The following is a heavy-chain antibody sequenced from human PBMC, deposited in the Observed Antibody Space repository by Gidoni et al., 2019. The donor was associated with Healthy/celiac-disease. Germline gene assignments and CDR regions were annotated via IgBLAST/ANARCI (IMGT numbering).Heavy chain of an antibody. Sequence: EVQLLESGGGLVQPGGSLRLSCASSGFTFSSYAMSWVRQAPGKGLEWVSAISGSGGSTYYADSVKGRFTISRDNSKNTLYLQMNSLRAEDTAVYYCAKAGSDYDFWSGYYTIPLGGFDYWGQGTLVTVSS. CDR2: ISGSGGST. D-gene: IGHD3-3*01. V-gene: IGHV3-23*01. CDR1: GFTFSSYA. J-gene: IGHJ4*02. CDR3: AKAGSDYDFWSGYYTIPLGGFDY.